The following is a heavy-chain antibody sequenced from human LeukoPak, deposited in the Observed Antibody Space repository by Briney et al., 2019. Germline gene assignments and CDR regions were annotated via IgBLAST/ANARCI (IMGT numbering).Heavy chain of an antibody. V-gene: IGHV3-23*01. Sequence: GGSLRLSCAASGFTFRDYGMSWVRQAPGKGLEWVSALTGSGGTTYYADSVKGRFTISRDNSKNTLYLQMNSLTAEDTAVYYCTTVDYWGQGTLVTVSS. CDR2: LTGSGGTT. CDR3: TTVDY. CDR1: GFTFRDYG. J-gene: IGHJ4*02.